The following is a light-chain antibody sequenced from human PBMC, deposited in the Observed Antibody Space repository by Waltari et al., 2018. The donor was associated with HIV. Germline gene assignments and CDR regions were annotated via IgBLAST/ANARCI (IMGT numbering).Light chain of an antibody. CDR1: RRISTN. CDR2: SAS. V-gene: IGKV1-39*01. J-gene: IGKJ4*01. Sequence: DIQMTQSPLSLCTSVRDRVTITCPANRRISTNLNWYQQQPGKARRLLVYSASSWHSGVPSRFSGSGSGIDFTLTISSLQPEYFAAYYCQQSYGTPLTFGGGTKVEIK. CDR3: QQSYGTPLT.